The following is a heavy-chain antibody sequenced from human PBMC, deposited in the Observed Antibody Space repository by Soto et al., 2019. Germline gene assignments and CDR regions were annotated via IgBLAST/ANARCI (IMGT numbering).Heavy chain of an antibody. CDR3: ARDPSNDYGGDTFDY. CDR1: GGTFHTYA. Sequence: QVPLVQSGAEVKKPGSSVKVSCKASGGTFHTYAISWVRQAPGQGLEWLGGVIPDYGRVNYAQKFQGRVTMTADKSTSTAYMELRSLRSEDTAVYYCARDPSNDYGGDTFDYWGQGTLVTVSS. CDR2: VIPDYGRV. J-gene: IGHJ4*02. V-gene: IGHV1-69*06. D-gene: IGHD4-17*01.